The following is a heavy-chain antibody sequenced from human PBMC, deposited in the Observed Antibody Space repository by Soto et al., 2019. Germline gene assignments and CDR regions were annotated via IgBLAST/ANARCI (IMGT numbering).Heavy chain of an antibody. D-gene: IGHD3-22*01. J-gene: IGHJ6*02. V-gene: IGHV4-4*01. Sequence: QVQLQESGPGLVRPSGTLSLTCAVSGYSIIGTVWWSWVRPSPGNGLDWIGEVDDSGATNYNPSLKSRVTISVDTSRIQFSLDLGSVTAAYTAVYRCGRNGYYSMDVWGQGTTVTVYS. CDR3: GRNGYYSMDV. CDR1: GYSIIGTVW. CDR2: VDDSGAT.